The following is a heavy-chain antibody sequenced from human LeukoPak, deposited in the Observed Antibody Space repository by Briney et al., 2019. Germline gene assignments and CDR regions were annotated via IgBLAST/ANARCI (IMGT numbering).Heavy chain of an antibody. D-gene: IGHD2-15*01. J-gene: IGHJ6*02. V-gene: IGHV4-61*09. Sequence: SETLSLTCTVSGGSISSSSYYWSWIRQPAGKGLEWIGHIYTSGSTNYNPSLKSRATISVDTSKNQFSLKLSSVTAADTAVYYCARVPGYCSGGSCYYRYDMDVWGQGTTVTVSS. CDR3: ARVPGYCSGGSCYYRYDMDV. CDR1: GGSISSSSYY. CDR2: IYTSGST.